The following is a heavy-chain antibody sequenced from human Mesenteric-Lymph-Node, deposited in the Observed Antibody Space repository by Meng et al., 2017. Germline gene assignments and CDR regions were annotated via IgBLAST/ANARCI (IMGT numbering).Heavy chain of an antibody. D-gene: IGHD6-19*01. V-gene: IGHV4-34*01. CDR2: SYHSGNT. CDR1: GGCLSDYH. CDR3: GRVGQWLPIDY. J-gene: IGHJ4*02. Sequence: QVQLRQLGAGLVKPSKTLSVSGGVLGGCLSDYHWNQISKAPGKVVEWNGESYHSGNTNYKPCLKSRVTISVDKSKKQFSLVLVSVTAAYTAVYYCGRVGQWLPIDYWGQGTLVTVSS.